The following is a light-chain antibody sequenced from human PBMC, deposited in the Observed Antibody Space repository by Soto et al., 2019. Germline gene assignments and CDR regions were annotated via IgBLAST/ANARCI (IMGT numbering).Light chain of an antibody. CDR1: QSVSSSY. Sequence: EIVLTQSPGTLSLSPGERATLSCRASQSVSSSYLAWYQQKPGQAPRLLIYGPSSRATGIPDRFSGSGSGTDFTVTISRLELEDFAVYYCQQYGGSPQTFGQGTKVEI. J-gene: IGKJ1*01. CDR2: GPS. CDR3: QQYGGSPQT. V-gene: IGKV3-20*01.